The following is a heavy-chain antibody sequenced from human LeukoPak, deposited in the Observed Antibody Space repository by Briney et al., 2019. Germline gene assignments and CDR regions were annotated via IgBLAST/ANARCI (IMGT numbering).Heavy chain of an antibody. D-gene: IGHD1-7*01. V-gene: IGHV1-24*01. CDR3: ATGPTGTTSSGYYYYMDV. CDR2: FDPEDGET. Sequence: ASVKVSCKVFGYTLTELSMHWVRQAPGKGLEWMGGFDPEDGETIYAQKFQGRVTMTEDTSTDTAYMELSSLRSEDTAVYYCATGPTGTTSSGYYYYMDVWGKGTTVTVSS. CDR1: GYTLTELS. J-gene: IGHJ6*03.